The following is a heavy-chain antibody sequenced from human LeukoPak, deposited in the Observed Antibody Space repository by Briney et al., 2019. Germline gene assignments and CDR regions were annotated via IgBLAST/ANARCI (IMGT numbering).Heavy chain of an antibody. CDR2: ISWNSGSI. CDR3: AKAEGPMVRGVIDY. J-gene: IGHJ4*02. Sequence: GGSLRLSCAASGFTFDDYSMHWVRQAPGKGLEWVSGISWNSGSIGYADSVKGRFTISRDNAKNSLYLRMNSLRAEDTALYYCAKAEGPMVRGVIDYWGQGTLVTVSS. CDR1: GFTFDDYS. V-gene: IGHV3-9*01. D-gene: IGHD3-10*01.